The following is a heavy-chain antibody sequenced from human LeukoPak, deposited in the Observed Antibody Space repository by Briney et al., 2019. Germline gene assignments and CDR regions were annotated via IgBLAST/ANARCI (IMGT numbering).Heavy chain of an antibody. CDR1: GGSISSYY. V-gene: IGHV4-59*08. D-gene: IGHD5-18*01. J-gene: IGHJ4*02. CDR2: ISYSGST. CDR3: ARNTAMVYFDY. Sequence: SETLSLTCTVSGGSISSYYWSWIRQPPGKGLEWIGCISYSGSTNYNPSLKSRVTISVDTSKNQFSLKLSSVTAADTAVYYCARNTAMVYFDYWGQGTLVTVSS.